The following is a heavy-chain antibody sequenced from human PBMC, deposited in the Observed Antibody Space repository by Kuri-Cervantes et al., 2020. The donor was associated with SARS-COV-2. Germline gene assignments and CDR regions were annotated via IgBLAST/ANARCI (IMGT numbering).Heavy chain of an antibody. CDR3: ASTYDISGYNYYYYYMDV. CDR2: ISGSGGST. V-gene: IGHV3-23*01. D-gene: IGHD3-22*01. CDR1: GFTFSSYA. J-gene: IGHJ6*03. Sequence: GRSLRLSCVASGFTFSSYAMSWVRQAPGKGLEWVSAISGSGGSTYYADSVKGRFTISSDNSKNTLYLQMNSLRAEDTAVYYCASTYDISGYNYYYYYMDVWGKGTTVTVSS.